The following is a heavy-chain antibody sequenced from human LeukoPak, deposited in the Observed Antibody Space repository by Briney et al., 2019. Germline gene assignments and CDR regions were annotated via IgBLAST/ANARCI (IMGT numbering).Heavy chain of an antibody. Sequence: GGSLRLSCAASGFTFSSYAMHWVRQAPGKGLEWVAVISYDGSNKYYADPVKGRFTISRDNAKNTLYLQRNSLRAEDTAVYYCARANYDYVWGSYRSYYFDYWGQGTLVTVSS. CDR1: GFTFSSYA. CDR2: ISYDGSNK. D-gene: IGHD3-16*02. J-gene: IGHJ4*02. CDR3: ARANYDYVWGSYRSYYFDY. V-gene: IGHV3-30*04.